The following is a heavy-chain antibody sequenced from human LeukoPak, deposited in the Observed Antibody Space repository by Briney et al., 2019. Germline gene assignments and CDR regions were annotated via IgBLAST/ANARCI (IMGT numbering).Heavy chain of an antibody. J-gene: IGHJ4*02. V-gene: IGHV4-38-2*02. CDR3: ARLYDYPPPYFDY. D-gene: IGHD3-16*01. Sequence: SETLSLTCTVSGYSISSGYYWGWIRQPPGKGLEWIGSIYHSGSTYYNPSLKSRVTISVDTSKNQFSLKLSSVTAADTAVYYCARLYDYPPPYFDYWGQGTLVTVSS. CDR1: GYSISSGYY. CDR2: IYHSGST.